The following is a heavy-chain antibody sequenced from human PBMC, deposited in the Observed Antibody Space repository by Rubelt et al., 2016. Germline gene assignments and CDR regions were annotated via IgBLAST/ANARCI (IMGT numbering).Heavy chain of an antibody. J-gene: IGHJ5*02. CDR3: ARYVWGSYRYPWFDP. D-gene: IGHD3-16*02. Sequence: QLQLQESGPGLVKPSETLSLTCTVSGGSISSSSYYWGWIRQTPGKGLEWIGSIYYSGSTYYNPSLKARVTISVDTSKNQFSLKLSSVSAADTAVYYCARYVWGSYRYPWFDPWGQGTLVTVSS. CDR2: IYYSGST. CDR1: GGSISSSSYY. V-gene: IGHV4-39*07.